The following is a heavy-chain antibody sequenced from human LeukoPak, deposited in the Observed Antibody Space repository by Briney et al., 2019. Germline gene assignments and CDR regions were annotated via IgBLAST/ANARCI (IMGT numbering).Heavy chain of an antibody. Sequence: GASVKVSCKASGYTLTSYYMHWVRQAPGQGLEWMGIINPSGGSTSYAQKFQGRVTMTRDTSTSTVYMELSSLRSEDTAVYYCARGRYSGYDWGKNWFDPWGQGTLVTVSS. CDR1: GYTLTSYY. D-gene: IGHD5-12*01. V-gene: IGHV1-46*01. CDR3: ARGRYSGYDWGKNWFDP. J-gene: IGHJ5*02. CDR2: INPSGGST.